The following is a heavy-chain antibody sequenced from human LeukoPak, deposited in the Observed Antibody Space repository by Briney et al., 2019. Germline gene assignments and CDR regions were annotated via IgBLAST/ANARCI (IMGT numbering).Heavy chain of an antibody. Sequence: SETLSLTCAVSGGSISSSNWWSWVRQPPGKGLEWIGEIYHSGSTNYNPSLKSRVTISVDKSKNQFSLKLSSVTAEDTAVYYCARAKRAYGGNSYWYFDLWGRGTLVTVSS. CDR2: IYHSGST. V-gene: IGHV4-4*02. J-gene: IGHJ2*01. CDR1: GGSISSSNW. CDR3: ARAKRAYGGNSYWYFDL. D-gene: IGHD4-23*01.